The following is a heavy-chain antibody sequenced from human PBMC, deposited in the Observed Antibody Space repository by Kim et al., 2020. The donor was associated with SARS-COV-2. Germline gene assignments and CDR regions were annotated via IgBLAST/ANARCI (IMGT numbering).Heavy chain of an antibody. CDR2: IYTGGTST. CDR3: AKREGSGHFDY. Sequence: GGSLRLSCAASGFNFNWYSMTWVRQAPGKGLEWVSVIYTGGTSTNYADSVRGRFIISRDDSTNTLFLQMNDLRAEDTAVYYCAKREGSGHFDYCGQGTL. J-gene: IGHJ4*02. CDR1: GFNFNWYS. V-gene: IGHV3-23*03.